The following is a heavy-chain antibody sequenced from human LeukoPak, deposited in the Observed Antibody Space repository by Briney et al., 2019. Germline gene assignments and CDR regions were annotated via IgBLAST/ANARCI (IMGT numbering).Heavy chain of an antibody. J-gene: IGHJ5*02. CDR2: INHSGST. V-gene: IGHV4-34*01. Sequence: KTSGTLSLTCAVYGGSFSGYYWSWIRQPPGKGLEWIGEINHSGSTNYNPSLKSRVTISVDTSKNQFSLKLSSVTAADTAVYYCAGRFGSYIFRFDPWGQGTLVTVSS. CDR3: AGRFGSYIFRFDP. D-gene: IGHD1-26*01. CDR1: GGSFSGYY.